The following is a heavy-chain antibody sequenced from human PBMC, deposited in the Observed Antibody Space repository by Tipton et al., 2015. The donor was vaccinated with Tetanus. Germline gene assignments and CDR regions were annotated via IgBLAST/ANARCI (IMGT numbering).Heavy chain of an antibody. V-gene: IGHV1-69*01. D-gene: IGHD3-10*02. CDR1: GGTFSSYA. CDR2: IIPIFGTA. Sequence: QSGAEVKKPGSSVKVSCKASGGTFSSYAISWVRQAPGQGLEWIGGIIPIFGTANYAQKFQGRVTITADESTSTAYMELGSLRSEDTAVYYCARVPYYYERGPFDYWGQGTLVTVSS. J-gene: IGHJ4*02. CDR3: ARVPYYYERGPFDY.